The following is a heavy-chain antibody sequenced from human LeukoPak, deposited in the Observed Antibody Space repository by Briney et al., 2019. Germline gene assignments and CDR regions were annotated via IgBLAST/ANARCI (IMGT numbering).Heavy chain of an antibody. CDR1: GFPFSSYA. J-gene: IGHJ6*02. Sequence: GGSLRLSCAASGFPFSSYAMHWVRQAPGKGLEYVSTISSNGVITFYANSVKGRFTISRDNSKNTLYLQMGSLRAEDMAVYYCARDRDYDVLTGYPSNGMDVWGQGTTVTVSS. CDR3: ARDRDYDVLTGYPSNGMDV. V-gene: IGHV3-64*01. D-gene: IGHD3-9*01. CDR2: ISSNGVIT.